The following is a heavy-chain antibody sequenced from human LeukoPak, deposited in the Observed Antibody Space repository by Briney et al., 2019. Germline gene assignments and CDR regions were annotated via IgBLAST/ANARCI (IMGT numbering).Heavy chain of an antibody. V-gene: IGHV3-23*01. CDR2: ISGSGGST. CDR1: GFTFTNYG. J-gene: IGHJ6*03. CDR3: AKNGDRGAYCTGGTCYPYFYYYMDV. Sequence: GGSLRLSCAASGFTFTNYGMTWVRQAPGKGLEWVSSISGSGGSTCYADSVKGRFTISRDNSKNTLYLQMNSLRAEDTAIYYCAKNGDRGAYCTGGTCYPYFYYYMDVWGKGTTVTI. D-gene: IGHD2-15*01.